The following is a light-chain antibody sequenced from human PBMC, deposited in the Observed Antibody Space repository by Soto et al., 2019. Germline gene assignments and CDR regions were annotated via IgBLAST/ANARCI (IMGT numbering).Light chain of an antibody. V-gene: IGKV3D-15*01. CDR2: SVS. CDR3: QQYNNWLALT. CDR1: QSVSND. J-gene: IGKJ4*01. Sequence: EIVITQSPATLSVSPGERATLSCRSSQSVSNDYVAWVQQKPGQTPRLLIYSVSSRATGIPDRFSGSGSGTEFTLTISSLQSEDFAVYYCQQYNNWLALTFGGGTKVDIK.